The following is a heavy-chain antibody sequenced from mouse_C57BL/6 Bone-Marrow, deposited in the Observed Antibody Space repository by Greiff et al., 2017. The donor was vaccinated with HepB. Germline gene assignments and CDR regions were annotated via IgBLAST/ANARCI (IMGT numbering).Heavy chain of an antibody. V-gene: IGHV5-9-1*02. CDR2: ISSGGDYI. J-gene: IGHJ1*03. CDR3: TRGHYYGSSYSYWYFDV. D-gene: IGHD1-1*01. Sequence: EVMLVESGEGLVKPGGSLKLSCAASGFTFSSYAMSWVRQTPEKRLEWVAYISSGGDYIYYADTVTGRFTISRDNARNTLYLQMSSLKSEDTAMYYWTRGHYYGSSYSYWYFDVWGTGATVTVSS. CDR1: GFTFSSYA.